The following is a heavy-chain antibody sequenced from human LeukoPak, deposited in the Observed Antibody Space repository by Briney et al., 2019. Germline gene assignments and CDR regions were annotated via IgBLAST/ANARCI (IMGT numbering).Heavy chain of an antibody. J-gene: IGHJ4*02. D-gene: IGHD5-18*01. CDR2: ISAYNGNT. V-gene: IGHV1-18*01. CDR1: GYTFTSYG. Sequence: ASVTVSFKASGYTFTSYGISWVRQPPGQGREWMGLISAYNGNTNYAQKLQGRVTMTTDTSTSTAYMELRSLRSDDTAVYYCARLPSYGYQDYWGQGTLVTVSS. CDR3: ARLPSYGYQDY.